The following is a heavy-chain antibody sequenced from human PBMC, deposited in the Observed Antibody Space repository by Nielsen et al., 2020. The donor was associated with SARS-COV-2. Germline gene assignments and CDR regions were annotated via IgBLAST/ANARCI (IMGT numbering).Heavy chain of an antibody. V-gene: IGHV1-69*10. CDR3: ATGSPRLELRYNWFDP. D-gene: IGHD1-7*01. CDR2: IIPVLDTV. Sequence: SVKVSCKASGGTFKSYVISWVRQAPGQGLEWMGDIIPVLDTVNYAQKFQGRVTMTEDTSTDTAYMELSSLRSEDTAVYYCATGSPRLELRYNWFDPWGQGTLVTVSS. CDR1: GGTFKSYV. J-gene: IGHJ5*02.